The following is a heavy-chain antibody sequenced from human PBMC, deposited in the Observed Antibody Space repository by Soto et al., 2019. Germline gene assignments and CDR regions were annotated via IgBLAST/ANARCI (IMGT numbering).Heavy chain of an antibody. V-gene: IGHV3-15*07. CDR3: TTDVGSWTGYDAFDI. Sequence: EVQLVESGGGLVKPGGSLRLSCAASGFTFSNAWMNWVRQAPGKGLAWVGRIKSKTDGGTTDYAAPVKGRFTISRDDSKNTLYLQMNSLKTEDTAVYYCTTDVGSWTGYDAFDIWGQGTIVTVSS. CDR1: GFTFSNAW. J-gene: IGHJ3*02. CDR2: IKSKTDGGTT. D-gene: IGHD6-13*01.